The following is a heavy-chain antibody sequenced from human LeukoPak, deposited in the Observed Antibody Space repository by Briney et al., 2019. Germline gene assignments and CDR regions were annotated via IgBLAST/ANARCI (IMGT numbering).Heavy chain of an antibody. Sequence: GGSLRLSCAASGFTFSSYDMHWVRQATGKGLEWVSGLGTGGDTYYAGSVKGRFTISRDNAKNTLYLQMNSLRAEDTAVYYCASLPPNYWGQGTLVTVSS. J-gene: IGHJ4*02. V-gene: IGHV3-13*01. CDR3: ASLPPNY. CDR2: LGTGGDT. CDR1: GFTFSSYD.